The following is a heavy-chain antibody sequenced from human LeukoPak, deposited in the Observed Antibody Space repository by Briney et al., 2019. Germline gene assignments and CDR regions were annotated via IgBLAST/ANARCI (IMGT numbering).Heavy chain of an antibody. CDR3: ARAIYWGLDY. D-gene: IGHD7-27*01. Sequence: GSLRLSCTASGFTFSSYEMNWIRQPPGKGLEWIGEVNHRRGTNYNPSLKSRVTISLDTSKNQFSLNLSSVTAADTAVYYCARAIYWGLDYWGQGTLVTVSS. J-gene: IGHJ4*02. CDR2: VNHRRGT. V-gene: IGHV4-34*01. CDR1: GFTFSSYE.